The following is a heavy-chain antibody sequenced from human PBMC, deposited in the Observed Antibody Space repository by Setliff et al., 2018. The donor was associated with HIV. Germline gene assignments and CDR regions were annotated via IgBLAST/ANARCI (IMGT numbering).Heavy chain of an antibody. V-gene: IGHV4-59*01. CDR2: IYYSGST. J-gene: IGHJ5*02. CDR1: GGSIYNYY. Sequence: SETLSLTCTVSGGSIYNYYWSWIRQPPGKGLEWIGNIYYSGSTNYNPSLKSRVTISVDTSRSQISLKLRSVTTADTAVYYCARGGHILIVGAPPNWFDTWGQGTPVTVSS. CDR3: ARGGHILIVGAPPNWFDT. D-gene: IGHD1-26*01.